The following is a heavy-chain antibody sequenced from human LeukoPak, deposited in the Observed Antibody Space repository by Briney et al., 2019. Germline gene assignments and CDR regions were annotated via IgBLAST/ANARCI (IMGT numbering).Heavy chain of an antibody. Sequence: GGSLRLSCAASGFTFSSYGMHWVRQAPGKGLEWVAVMSYDGSNKYYADSVKGRFTISRDNSKNTLYLQMNSLRAEDTAVYYCAKDLESWSGYSYGFDYWGQGTLVTVSP. CDR1: GFTFSSYG. CDR2: MSYDGSNK. V-gene: IGHV3-30*18. CDR3: AKDLESWSGYSYGFDY. D-gene: IGHD5-18*01. J-gene: IGHJ4*02.